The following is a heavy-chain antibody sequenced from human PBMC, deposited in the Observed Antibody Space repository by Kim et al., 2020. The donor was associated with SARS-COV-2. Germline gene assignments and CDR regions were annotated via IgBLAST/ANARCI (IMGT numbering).Heavy chain of an antibody. V-gene: IGHV1-18*04. D-gene: IGHD5-18*01. CDR2: ISAYNGNT. CDR1: GYTFTSYG. J-gene: IGHJ4*02. Sequence: ASVKVSCKASGYTFTSYGISWVRQAPGQGLEWMGWISAYNGNTNYAQKLQGRVTMTTDTSTSTAYMELRSLRSDDTAVYYCARVDTAIGLGGHYYFDYWGQGTLVTVSS. CDR3: ARVDTAIGLGGHYYFDY.